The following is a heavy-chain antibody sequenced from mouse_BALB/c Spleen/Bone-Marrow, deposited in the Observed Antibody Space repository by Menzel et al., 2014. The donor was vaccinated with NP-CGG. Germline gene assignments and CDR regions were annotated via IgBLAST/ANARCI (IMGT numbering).Heavy chain of an antibody. V-gene: IGHV1-69*02. CDR2: IYPSDSYT. Sequence: QVQLQQSGAELVRPGASVKLSCKASGYTFTSYWINWVKQRPGQGLEWIGNIYPSDSYTNYNQKFKDKATLTVDKSSSTAYMQLSSPTSEDSGVYYCTRYDYDWFAYWGQGTLVTVSA. J-gene: IGHJ3*01. D-gene: IGHD2-4*01. CDR3: TRYDYDWFAY. CDR1: GYTFTSYW.